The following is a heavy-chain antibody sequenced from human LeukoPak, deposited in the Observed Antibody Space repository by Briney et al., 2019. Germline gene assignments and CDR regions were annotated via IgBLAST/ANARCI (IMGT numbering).Heavy chain of an antibody. Sequence: ASVKVSCKASGGTFSSYAIGWVRQAPGQGLEWMGGIIPIFGTANYAQKFQGRVTITADESTSTAYMELCTLTSEDTAVYYCARDLEGYSYGYGYWGQGTLVTVSS. CDR1: GGTFSSYA. D-gene: IGHD5-18*01. CDR2: IIPIFGTA. V-gene: IGHV1-69*13. CDR3: ARDLEGYSYGYGY. J-gene: IGHJ4*02.